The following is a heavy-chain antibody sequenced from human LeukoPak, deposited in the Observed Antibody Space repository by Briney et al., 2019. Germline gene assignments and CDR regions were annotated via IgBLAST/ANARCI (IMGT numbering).Heavy chain of an antibody. J-gene: IGHJ4*02. D-gene: IGHD2-15*01. V-gene: IGHV3-15*01. CDR3: NTGYCSSSSCHRSLYFDY. CDR2: IKSKTDGGTT. CDR1: GFTFTNAW. Sequence: KPGGSLRLSRAASGFTFTNAWMSWVRQAPGKGLEWIGRIKSKTDGGTTDYTAPVKGRFTVSRDDSKNTLYLQMNSLKTEDTAVYYCNTGYCSSSSCHRSLYFDYWGQGTLVTVSS.